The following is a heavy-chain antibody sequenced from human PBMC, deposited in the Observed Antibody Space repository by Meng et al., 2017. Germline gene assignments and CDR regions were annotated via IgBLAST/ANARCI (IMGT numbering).Heavy chain of an antibody. CDR3: ARGYDFWSGQYYFDY. CDR2: IYYSGSN. J-gene: IGHJ4*02. Sequence: QVPLQEPGHGLVKPSETLSPNCTVSGGSISSYTSSWIRQLPGKGLEWLGYIYYSGSNNYNPSLKSRVTISVDTSKNQFSLKLSSVTAADTAVYYCARGYDFWSGQYYFDYWGQGTLVTVSS. CDR1: GGSISSYT. D-gene: IGHD3-3*01. V-gene: IGHV4-59*01.